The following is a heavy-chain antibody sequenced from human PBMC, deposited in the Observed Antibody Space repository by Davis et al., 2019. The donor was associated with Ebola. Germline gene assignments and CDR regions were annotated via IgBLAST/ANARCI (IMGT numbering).Heavy chain of an antibody. V-gene: IGHV1-3*01. CDR1: GYTFTSYA. Sequence: AASVKVSCKASGYTFTSYAMHWVRQAPGQRLEWMGWINAGNGNTKYSQKFQGRVTITRDTSASTAYMELSSLRSEDTAVYYCASYSSASVHYYYGMDVWGQGTTVTVSS. CDR2: INAGNGNT. CDR3: ASYSSASVHYYYGMDV. J-gene: IGHJ6*02. D-gene: IGHD6-6*01.